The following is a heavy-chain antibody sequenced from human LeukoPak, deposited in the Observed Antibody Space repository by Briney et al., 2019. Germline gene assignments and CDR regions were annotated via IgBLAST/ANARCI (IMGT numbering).Heavy chain of an antibody. J-gene: IGHJ4*02. D-gene: IGHD3-16*01. CDR3: AREGRPGGDY. CDR1: GASISSPGYY. CDR2: IYYSGVT. Sequence: SETLSLTCTVSGASISSPGYYWSWIRQHPGKGLEWIGCIYYSGVTYYNPSLKSRVAISIDMSKNQFSLNLSSVTAADTAVYYCAREGRPGGDYWGQGTLVTVSS. V-gene: IGHV4-31*03.